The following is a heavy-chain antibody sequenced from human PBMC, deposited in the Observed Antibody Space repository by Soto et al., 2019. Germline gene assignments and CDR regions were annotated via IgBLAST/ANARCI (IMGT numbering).Heavy chain of an antibody. Sequence: ASVKVSCKASVYTFTSYAMHWVRQAPGQRLEWMGWINAGNGNTKYSQKFQGRVTITRDTSASTAYMELSSLRSEDTAVYYCARDYGSGSYLGLYYYYGMDVWGQGTTVTVSS. D-gene: IGHD3-10*01. CDR3: ARDYGSGSYLGLYYYYGMDV. J-gene: IGHJ6*02. CDR1: VYTFTSYA. V-gene: IGHV1-3*01. CDR2: INAGNGNT.